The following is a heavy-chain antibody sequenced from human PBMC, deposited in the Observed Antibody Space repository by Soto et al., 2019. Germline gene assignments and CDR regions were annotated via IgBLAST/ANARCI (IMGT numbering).Heavy chain of an antibody. Sequence: PGGSLRLSCAASGFSFSTYGMHWVRQAPGKGLEWVAFISNDGSNKYYADSVKGRFTISRDNSKNTLYLQMNSLRAEDTAVYYCAKSPGMYYYDSSGYYHYDYWGQGTLVTVSS. D-gene: IGHD3-22*01. CDR2: ISNDGSNK. CDR3: AKSPGMYYYDSSGYYHYDY. J-gene: IGHJ4*02. CDR1: GFSFSTYG. V-gene: IGHV3-30*18.